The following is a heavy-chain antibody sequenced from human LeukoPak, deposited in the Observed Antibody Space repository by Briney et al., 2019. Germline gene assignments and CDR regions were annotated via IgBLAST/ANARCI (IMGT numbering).Heavy chain of an antibody. CDR1: GFTLSSFG. CDR3: AKVIIREGYCSGGNCLYYFDY. Sequence: LAGGSLRLSCAASGFTLSSFGMNWVRQAPWKGLEWVSAISGSGGSTYYADSVKGRFTISRDNSKNTLYLQMNSLRAEDTAVYYCAKVIIREGYCSGGNCLYYFDYWGQGTLVTVSS. J-gene: IGHJ4*02. CDR2: ISGSGGST. D-gene: IGHD2-15*01. V-gene: IGHV3-23*01.